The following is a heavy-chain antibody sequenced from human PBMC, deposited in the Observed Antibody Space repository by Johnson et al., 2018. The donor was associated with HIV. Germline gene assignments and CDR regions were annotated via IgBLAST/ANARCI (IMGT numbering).Heavy chain of an antibody. CDR2: ISYAGANK. CDR1: GFTFSRHA. Sequence: VQLMESGGGVVQPGRSLRLSCAASGFTFSRHAVHWVRRAPGRGLEWVALISYAGANKYYADSVKGRFTISRDNSKNTLYLQMNSLRAEDTAVYFCVRDRGTVVIWSDAFDMWGQGTMVTVSS. CDR3: VRDRGTVVIWSDAFDM. D-gene: IGHD3-22*01. J-gene: IGHJ3*02. V-gene: IGHV3-30-3*01.